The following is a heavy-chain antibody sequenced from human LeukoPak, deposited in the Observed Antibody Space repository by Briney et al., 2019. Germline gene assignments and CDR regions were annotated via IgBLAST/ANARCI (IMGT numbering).Heavy chain of an antibody. CDR2: TNPNSGGT. J-gene: IGHJ6*03. Sequence: ASVKVSCKASGYTFTGYYMHWVRQAPGQGLEWMGRTNPNSGGTNYAQKFQGRVTMTRDTSISTAYMELSRLRSDDTAVYYCAREQSGCSSTSCYRHYYYMDVWGKGTTVTVSS. CDR1: GYTFTGYY. D-gene: IGHD2-2*01. CDR3: AREQSGCSSTSCYRHYYYMDV. V-gene: IGHV1-2*06.